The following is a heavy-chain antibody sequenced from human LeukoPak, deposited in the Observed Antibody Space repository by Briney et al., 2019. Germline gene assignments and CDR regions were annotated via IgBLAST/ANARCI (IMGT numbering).Heavy chain of an antibody. CDR3: ARGFSGSYLLGGTFDC. D-gene: IGHD1-26*01. J-gene: IGHJ4*02. CDR1: GFTFXXXA. V-gene: IGHV3-30*01. Sequence: GGSLRLSCAASGFTFXXXAMHWXXQAPXXXXXXXXXXSYXGSNKYXXXXXXXXXXXSRDNSKXXLYLXVNSLKAEDTAVYSXARGFSGSYLLGGTFDCWGQGTLVTVSS. CDR2: XSYXGSNK.